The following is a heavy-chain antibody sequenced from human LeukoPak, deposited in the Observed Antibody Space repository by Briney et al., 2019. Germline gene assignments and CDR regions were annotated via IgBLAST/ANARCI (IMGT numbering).Heavy chain of an antibody. CDR3: AKEGAGSSTRYFQH. D-gene: IGHD2-15*01. Sequence: GGSLRLSCAASGFTFSTYAMNWVRQAPGKGLEWVSVISGSGSYIYYADSVKGRFTISSDNSKNTLYLQMNSLRADDTAVYYCAKEGAGSSTRYFQHWGQGTLVTVSS. CDR1: GFTFSTYA. V-gene: IGHV3-23*01. CDR2: ISGSGSYI. J-gene: IGHJ1*01.